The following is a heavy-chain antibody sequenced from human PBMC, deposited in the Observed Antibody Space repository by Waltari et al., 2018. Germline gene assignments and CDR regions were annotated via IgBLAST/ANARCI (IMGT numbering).Heavy chain of an antibody. V-gene: IGHV7-4-1*02. Sequence: QVQLVQSGSELKKPGASVKVSCKASGYTFTNYAINWLRQAPGQGLELLGWINPNPGTPTYVQGFTGRFVFSLDPSVSTAYLQINSLKADDTAVYYCAREVVPAATIVVNWFDPWGQGTLVTVSS. CDR1: GYTFTNYA. D-gene: IGHD2-2*01. J-gene: IGHJ5*02. CDR3: AREVVPAATIVVNWFDP. CDR2: INPNPGTP.